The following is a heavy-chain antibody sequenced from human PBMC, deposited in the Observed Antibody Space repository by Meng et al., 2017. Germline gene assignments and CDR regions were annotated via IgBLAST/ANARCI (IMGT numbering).Heavy chain of an antibody. Sequence: GGVGQLGRSFGRPCDAFGLSFRCYGMHWVRQAPGKGLEWVAVLWYDGSNKYYADSVKGRFTISRDNSKNTLYLQMNSLRAEDTAVYYCARSYSGSSLFDYWGQGTLVTVSS. CDR2: LWYDGSNK. J-gene: IGHJ4*02. V-gene: IGHV3-33*01. CDR3: ARSYSGSSLFDY. D-gene: IGHD1-26*01. CDR1: GLSFRCYG.